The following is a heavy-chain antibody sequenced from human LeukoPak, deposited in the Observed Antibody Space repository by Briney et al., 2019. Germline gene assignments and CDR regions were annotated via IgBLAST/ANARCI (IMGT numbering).Heavy chain of an antibody. CDR3: ARLLDNDISGDPDTFDV. Sequence: LETLSLTCTVSGGSLSGHYWSWIRQPPGKRLEWIGYVSYTGRTKYNPSLQSRVTISIDTSKSQFSLKLTSETSADTAVYSCARLLDNDISGDPDTFDVWGQGTTVIVSS. J-gene: IGHJ3*01. V-gene: IGHV4-59*11. CDR1: GGSLSGHY. D-gene: IGHD3-22*01. CDR2: VSYTGRT.